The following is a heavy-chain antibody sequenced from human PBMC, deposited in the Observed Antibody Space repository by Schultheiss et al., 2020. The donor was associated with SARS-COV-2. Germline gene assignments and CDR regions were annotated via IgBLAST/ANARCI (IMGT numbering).Heavy chain of an antibody. V-gene: IGHV3-30*18. CDR3: AKDGVPAAMFYYYFYYYMDV. CDR1: GFTFNSYG. D-gene: IGHD2-2*01. CDR2: ISYDGSNK. J-gene: IGHJ6*03. Sequence: GGSLRLSCAASGFTFNSYGMHWVRQAPGKGLEWVAVISYDGSNKYYADSVKGRFTISRDNSKNTLYLQMNSLRPEDTAVYYCAKDGVPAAMFYYYFYYYMDVWGKGATVTVSS.